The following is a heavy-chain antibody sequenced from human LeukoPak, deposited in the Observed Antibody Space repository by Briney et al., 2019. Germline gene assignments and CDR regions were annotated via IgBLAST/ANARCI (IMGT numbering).Heavy chain of an antibody. Sequence: SETLSLTCTVSGGSISSYYWSWIRQPAGKGLEWIGRIYSTGSTNYNFFLKSRISMSVDTSKNQFSLKVDSVTAADTAVYYCARDLAGGDSSYNYFYMDVWGRGTTVTVSS. CDR3: ARDLAGGDSSYNYFYMDV. J-gene: IGHJ6*03. CDR2: IYSTGST. CDR1: GGSISSYY. V-gene: IGHV4-4*07. D-gene: IGHD4-17*01.